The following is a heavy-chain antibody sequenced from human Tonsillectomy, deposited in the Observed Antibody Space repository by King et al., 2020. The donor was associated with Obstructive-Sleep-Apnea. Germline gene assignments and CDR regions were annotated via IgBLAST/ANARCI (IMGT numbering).Heavy chain of an antibody. Sequence: QLQESGPGLVKPSETLSLTCTVSGAAISTYFWSWIRQPPGKGLEWIGYIYYSGSTNYNPSLQSRVTISVDTSKNQFSLKLTSVTAADTAVYYCARDLASSGYFDLWGQGTLVTVSS. CDR1: GAAISTYF. CDR3: ARDLASSGYFDL. CDR2: IYYSGST. V-gene: IGHV4-59*01. J-gene: IGHJ4*02.